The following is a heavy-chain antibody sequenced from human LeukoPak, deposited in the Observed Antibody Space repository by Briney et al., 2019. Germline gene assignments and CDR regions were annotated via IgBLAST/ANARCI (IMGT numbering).Heavy chain of an antibody. Sequence: ASVKVSCKASGYTFTNYYMHWVRQAPGQGLEWMGIINPSGGYTTYAQKFQGRVTMARDTSTSTVSMELSSLRSEDTAVYFCARQEDSSGYYYYWGQGTPVTVSS. CDR3: ARQEDSSGYYYY. D-gene: IGHD3-22*01. V-gene: IGHV1-46*01. CDR1: GYTFTNYY. CDR2: INPSGGYT. J-gene: IGHJ4*02.